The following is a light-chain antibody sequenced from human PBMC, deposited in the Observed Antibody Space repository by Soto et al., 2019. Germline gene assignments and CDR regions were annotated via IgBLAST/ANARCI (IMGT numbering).Light chain of an antibody. J-gene: IGKJ2*01. CDR1: QSVSSSN. Sequence: EIVLTQSPGTLSLSPGERATLSCRASQSVSSSNLAWYQQKPGQAPRLLIYAASSRATGIPDRFSGSGSGTDFTLPISRLEPEDFAVYYCQQFGSSLYTFGPGTKLEI. V-gene: IGKV3-20*01. CDR2: AAS. CDR3: QQFGSSLYT.